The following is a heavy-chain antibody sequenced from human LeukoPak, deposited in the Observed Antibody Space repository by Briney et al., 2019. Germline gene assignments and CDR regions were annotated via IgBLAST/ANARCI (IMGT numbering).Heavy chain of an antibody. CDR3: ARSPPWAPLDY. Sequence: GGSLRLSCAASGFTVSNNYMSWVRQAPGKGLEWVSLIYSGDITAYSDAVMGGCIISRDPSKNTLYLQMNSLRDEDTAVYYCARSPPWAPLDYWGQGPLVTVSS. CDR2: IYSGDIT. V-gene: IGHV3-66*01. J-gene: IGHJ4*02. CDR1: GFTVSNNY.